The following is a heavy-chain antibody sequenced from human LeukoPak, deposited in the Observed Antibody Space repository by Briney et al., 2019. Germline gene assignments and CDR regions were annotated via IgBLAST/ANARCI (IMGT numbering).Heavy chain of an antibody. Sequence: SETLSLTCAVYGGSFSGYYWSWLRQPPGKGLEWIGEINHSGSTNYNPSLKSRVTISVDTSKNQFSLKLSSVTAADTAVYYCARVPPFLIPSRGIAVDDDYFDYWGQGTLVTVSS. CDR3: ARVPPFLIPSRGIAVDDDYFDY. D-gene: IGHD6-19*01. J-gene: IGHJ4*02. V-gene: IGHV4-34*01. CDR1: GGSFSGYY. CDR2: INHSGST.